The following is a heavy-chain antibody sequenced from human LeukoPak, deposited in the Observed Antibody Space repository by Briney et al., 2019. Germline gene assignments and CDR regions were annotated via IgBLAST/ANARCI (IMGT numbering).Heavy chain of an antibody. Sequence: GGSLRLSCAASGFTFSSFWLHWVRQAPGKGLVWVSRINSDGSIITYADSVKGRFTISRDNARNTLYLQMNSLRAEDTAVYYCARVTVSSSEVIFDYWGQGSLVTVSS. CDR2: INSDGSII. V-gene: IGHV3-74*01. CDR3: ARVTVSSSEVIFDY. CDR1: GFTFSSFW. D-gene: IGHD2-21*01. J-gene: IGHJ4*02.